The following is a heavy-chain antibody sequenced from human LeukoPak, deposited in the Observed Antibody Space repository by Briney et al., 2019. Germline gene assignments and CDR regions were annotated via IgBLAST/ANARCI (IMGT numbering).Heavy chain of an antibody. CDR3: ARGGRSRGSMSFSYMDV. V-gene: IGHV4-59*01. CDR2: IFDRGTT. J-gene: IGHJ6*03. CDR1: GTSIKTYY. Sequence: PSETLSLTCNVSGTSIKTYYWSWIRQPPGKGLEWIGYIFDRGTTNYNPSLESRVTISAETSKNQVSLKVKSVTAADTAVYYCARGGRSRGSMSFSYMDVWGKGATVTVSS. D-gene: IGHD3-10*01.